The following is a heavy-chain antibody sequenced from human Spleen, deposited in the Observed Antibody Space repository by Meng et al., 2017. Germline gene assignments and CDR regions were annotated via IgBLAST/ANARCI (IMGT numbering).Heavy chain of an antibody. J-gene: IGHJ6*02. CDR2: ISYDGNNK. D-gene: IGHD3-10*01. CDR1: GFTFSSYA. Sequence: GESLKISCAASGFTFSSYAMDWVRQAPGKGLEWVAVISYDGNNKYYADSVKGRFTISRDNSKNTLYVQMNNLRAEDTAVYYCARDFKGGRYYGPGSYFHFYYGMDVWGQGTTVTVSS. V-gene: IGHV3-30*04. CDR3: ARDFKGGRYYGPGSYFHFYYGMDV.